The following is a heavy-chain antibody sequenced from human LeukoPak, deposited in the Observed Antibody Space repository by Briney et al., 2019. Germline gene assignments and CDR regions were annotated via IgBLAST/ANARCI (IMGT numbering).Heavy chain of an antibody. CDR1: GYTFTSYD. D-gene: IGHD1-14*01. Sequence: GASVKVSCKASGYTFTSYDINWVRQATRQGPEWMGWMNPNSGNTGYAQKFQGRVTMTRNTSISTAYMELSNVRSEDTAMYYCAINLPANRRFQHWGQGTLVTVSS. CDR3: AINLPANRRFQH. V-gene: IGHV1-8*01. CDR2: MNPNSGNT. J-gene: IGHJ1*01.